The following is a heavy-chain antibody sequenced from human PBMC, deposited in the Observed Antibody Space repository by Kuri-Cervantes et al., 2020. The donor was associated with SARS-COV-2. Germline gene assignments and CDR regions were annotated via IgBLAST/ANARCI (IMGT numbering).Heavy chain of an antibody. V-gene: IGHV3-23*01. J-gene: IGHJ4*02. Sequence: GGSLRLSCAASGFTFSSYAMSWVRQAPGKGLEWVSAISGSGGSTYYADSVKGRFTISRDNSKNTLYLQMNSLRSDDTAVYYCARFEMTTVTFDYWGQGTLVTVSS. CDR3: ARFEMTTVTFDY. CDR1: GFTFSSYA. D-gene: IGHD4-11*01. CDR2: ISGSGGST.